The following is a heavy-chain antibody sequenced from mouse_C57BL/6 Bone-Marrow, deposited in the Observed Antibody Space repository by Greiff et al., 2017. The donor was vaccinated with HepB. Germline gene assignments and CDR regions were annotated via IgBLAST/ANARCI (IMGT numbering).Heavy chain of an antibody. V-gene: IGHV5-4*01. CDR3: ARDNYAMDY. CDR2: ISDGGSYT. Sequence: ESGGGLVKPGGSLKLSCAASGFTFSSYAMSWVRQTPEKRLEWVATISDGGSYTYYPDNVKGRFTISRDNAKNNLYLQMSHLKSEDTAMYYCARDNYAMDYWGQGTSVTVSS. J-gene: IGHJ4*01. CDR1: GFTFSSYA.